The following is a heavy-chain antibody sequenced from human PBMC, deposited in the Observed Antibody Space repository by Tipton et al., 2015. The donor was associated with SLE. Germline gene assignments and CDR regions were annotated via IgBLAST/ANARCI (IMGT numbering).Heavy chain of an antibody. CDR2: VYYSGST. CDR1: GGSISSHY. J-gene: IGHJ6*02. D-gene: IGHD3-10*01. CDR3: AREGGLLHPYGMDV. Sequence: TLSLTCTVSGGSISSHYWNWIRQPPGKPLEWIGYVYYSGSTNYNPSLASRVTISVDTSKNQFSLKLISVTAADTAVYYCAREGGLLHPYGMDVWGQGTTVTVSS. V-gene: IGHV4-59*11.